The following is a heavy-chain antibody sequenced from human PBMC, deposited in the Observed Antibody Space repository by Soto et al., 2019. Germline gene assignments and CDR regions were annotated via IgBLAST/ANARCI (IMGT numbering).Heavy chain of an antibody. CDR3: ARRGQDYYDSSGDEYFQH. J-gene: IGHJ1*01. CDR2: IYPGDSDT. V-gene: IGHV5-51*03. Sequence: EVQLVQSGAEVKKPGESLKISCKGSGYSFTSYWIGWVRQMPGKGLEWMGIIYPGDSDTRYSPSFQGQVTISADKSIRTAYLQWSSLKASDTAMYYCARRGQDYYDSSGDEYFQHWGQGTLVTVSS. CDR1: GYSFTSYW. D-gene: IGHD3-22*01.